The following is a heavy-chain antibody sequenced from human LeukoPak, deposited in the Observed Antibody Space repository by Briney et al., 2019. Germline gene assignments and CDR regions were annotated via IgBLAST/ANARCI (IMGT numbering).Heavy chain of an antibody. V-gene: IGHV4-38-2*02. CDR3: AREVDNSARWFDP. D-gene: IGHD6-25*01. CDR2: IYYSGIT. Sequence: SETLSLTCTVSGYSISSGYYWGWIRQPPGRGLEWIGNIYYSGITNYNPSLKSRVTISVDTSKNQFSLRLSSVTAADTAVYYCAREVDNSARWFDPWGQGTLVTVSS. J-gene: IGHJ5*02. CDR1: GYSISSGYY.